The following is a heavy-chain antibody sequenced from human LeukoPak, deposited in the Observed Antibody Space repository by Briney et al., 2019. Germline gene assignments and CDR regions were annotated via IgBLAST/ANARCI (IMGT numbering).Heavy chain of an antibody. Sequence: GASVKVSCKASGYTFTSYYMHCVRQAPGQGLEWMGIINPSGGSTSYAQKFQGRVTMTRDTSTSTVYMELSSLRSEDTAVYYCAREPVAMVPVWGAYCGGDCYSDRDYWGQGTLVTVSS. V-gene: IGHV1-46*01. D-gene: IGHD2-21*02. J-gene: IGHJ4*02. CDR1: GYTFTSYY. CDR3: AREPVAMVPVWGAYCGGDCYSDRDY. CDR2: INPSGGST.